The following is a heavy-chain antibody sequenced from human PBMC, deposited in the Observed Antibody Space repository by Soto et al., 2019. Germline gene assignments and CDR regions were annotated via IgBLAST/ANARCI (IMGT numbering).Heavy chain of an antibody. CDR3: SIRNAYGRGDF. D-gene: IGHD1-26*01. CDR1: GGTFSSYT. J-gene: IGHJ4*02. Sequence: QVQLVQSGAEVKKPGSSVKVSCTASGGTFSSYTVSWVRQAPGQGLEWMGGIIPIFGTTNYAQKFQGRVTITADESTSTGYMEVSSLRSEDTAVYYGSIRNAYGRGDFWGQGTLVTVSS. CDR2: IIPIFGTT. V-gene: IGHV1-69*01.